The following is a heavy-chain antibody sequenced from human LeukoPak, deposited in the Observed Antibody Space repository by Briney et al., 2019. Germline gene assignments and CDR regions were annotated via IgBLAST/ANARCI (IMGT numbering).Heavy chain of an antibody. V-gene: IGHV4-39*01. CDR1: GGSISSSSYY. CDR3: ARQITMVRGVTVTDWFDP. D-gene: IGHD3-10*01. CDR2: IYYSGST. Sequence: SETLSLTCTVSGGSISSSSYYWGWIRQPPGKGLEWIGSIYYSGSTYYNPSLKSRVTITVDTSKNQFSLKLSSVTAADTAVYYCARQITMVRGVTVTDWFDPCGQGTLVTVSS. J-gene: IGHJ5*02.